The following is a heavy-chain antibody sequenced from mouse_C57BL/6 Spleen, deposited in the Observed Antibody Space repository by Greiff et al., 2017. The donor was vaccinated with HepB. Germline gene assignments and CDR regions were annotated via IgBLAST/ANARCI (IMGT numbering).Heavy chain of an antibody. J-gene: IGHJ1*03. D-gene: IGHD1-1*01. V-gene: IGHV1-26*01. CDR3: ARKTMGYGSSYGYFDV. CDR1: GYTFTDYY. CDR2: INPNNGGT. Sequence: VQLQQSGPELVKPGASVKISCKASGYTFTDYYMNWVKQSHGKSLEWIGDINPNNGGTSYNQKFKGKATLTVDKSSSTAYMELRSLTSEDSAVYYCARKTMGYGSSYGYFDVWGTGTTVTVSS.